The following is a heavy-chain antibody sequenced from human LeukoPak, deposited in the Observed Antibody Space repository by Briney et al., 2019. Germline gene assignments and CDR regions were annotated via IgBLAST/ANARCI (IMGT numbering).Heavy chain of an antibody. CDR3: ARELAGNTFDY. V-gene: IGHV3-30*03. Sequence: GGSLRLSCVASGFTFSSRDWMTWVRQAPGKGLEWVAVISYDGSNKYYADSVKGRFTISRDNSKNTLYLQMNSLRAEDTAVYYCARELAGNTFDYWGQGTLVTVSS. J-gene: IGHJ4*02. CDR2: ISYDGSNK. D-gene: IGHD6-13*01. CDR1: GFTFSSRDW.